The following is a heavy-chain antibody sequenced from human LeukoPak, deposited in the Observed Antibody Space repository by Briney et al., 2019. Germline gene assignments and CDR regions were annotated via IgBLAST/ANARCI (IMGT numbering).Heavy chain of an antibody. J-gene: IGHJ4*02. D-gene: IGHD3-9*01. CDR3: ARVTGYFPSAPDY. CDR1: GFTFSSYW. CDR2: IKGDGSIT. V-gene: IGHV3-74*01. Sequence: GGSLRLSCAASGFTFSSYWMHWVRQDPGKGLVWVSRIKGDGSITSYADSVKGRFTISRDNAKNTLYLQMNSLRAEDTAVYYCARVTGYFPSAPDYWGQGTLVTVSS.